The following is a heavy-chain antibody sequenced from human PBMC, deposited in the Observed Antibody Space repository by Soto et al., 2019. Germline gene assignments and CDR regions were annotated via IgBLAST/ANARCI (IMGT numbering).Heavy chain of an antibody. Sequence: SVKVSCKASGDTFTSYAISWVRQAPGQGLEWMGGIIPIFGTANYAQKVQGRVTITADESTSTAYMELSSLRSEDTAVYYCARRAPAVDYDFWSGYYKYFDCWGQGTLVTVSS. D-gene: IGHD3-3*01. V-gene: IGHV1-69*13. CDR1: GDTFTSYA. CDR3: ARRAPAVDYDFWSGYYKYFDC. CDR2: IIPIFGTA. J-gene: IGHJ4*02.